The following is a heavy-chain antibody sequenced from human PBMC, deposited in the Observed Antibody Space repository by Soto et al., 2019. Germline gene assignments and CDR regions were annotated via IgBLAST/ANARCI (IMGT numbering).Heavy chain of an antibody. J-gene: IGHJ4*02. CDR3: ARGGYDWDY. CDR1: GGYISGYY. V-gene: IGHV4-59*01. Sequence: QVQLQESGPGLVKPSETLSLTCTVSGGYISGYYWSWIRQPPGKSLGWIGYFYYSGSTYYNPSLKSRVTISIDTSKNQFSLRMTSVTAADTAVYYCARGGYDWDYWGQGTLVTVSS. CDR2: FYYSGST. D-gene: IGHD3-16*01.